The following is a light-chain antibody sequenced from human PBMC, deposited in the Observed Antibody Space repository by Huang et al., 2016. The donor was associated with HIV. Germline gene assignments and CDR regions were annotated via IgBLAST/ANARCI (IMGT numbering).Light chain of an antibody. CDR1: RSVITN. Sequence: EIVMTQSPATLSVSPWERVTLSCRANRSVITNLAWYQQKPGQAPRLLIYGSSTRAPGIPARFSGSGSGTDFSLTISSLQSEDFALYYCHQYNNWLLSFGGGTRVDI. CDR3: HQYNNWLLS. V-gene: IGKV3-15*01. CDR2: GSS. J-gene: IGKJ4*01.